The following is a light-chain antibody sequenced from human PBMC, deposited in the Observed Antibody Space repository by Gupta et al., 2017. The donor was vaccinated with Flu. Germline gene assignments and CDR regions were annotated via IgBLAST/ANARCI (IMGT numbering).Light chain of an antibody. CDR1: QSVGTY. Sequence: IVLTQSPATLSLSPGERATLSCRASQSVGTYLAWYQQKPRQAPRPLIYAASNRAKGIPGSCSGSGGGTDDTLTIISRDPEDFEVYYCQHRNEWPPSGTLGQGTKLDIK. J-gene: IGKJ2*02. CDR3: QHRNEWPPSGT. CDR2: AAS. V-gene: IGKV3-11*01.